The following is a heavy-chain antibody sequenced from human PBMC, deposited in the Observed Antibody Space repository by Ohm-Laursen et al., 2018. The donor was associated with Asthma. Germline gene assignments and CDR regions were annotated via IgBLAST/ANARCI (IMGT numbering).Heavy chain of an antibody. J-gene: IGHJ3*02. CDR2: IFPDGRHT. CDR3: AKAYGEAFDI. Sequence: SLRLSCSASGFTFSDYFMHWVRQGPGLGLVWISHIFPDGRHTNYADSVKGRFTISRDNSKNTLYLQMNSLRAEDTAVYYCAKAYGEAFDIWGQGTMVTVSS. V-gene: IGHV3-74*01. D-gene: IGHD4-17*01. CDR1: GFTFSDYF.